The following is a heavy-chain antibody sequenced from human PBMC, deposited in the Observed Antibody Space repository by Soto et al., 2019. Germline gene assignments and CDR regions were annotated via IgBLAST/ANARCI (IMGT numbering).Heavy chain of an antibody. V-gene: IGHV1-46*03. CDR3: ARVVGYCSGGSCYSDAFDI. Sequence: ASVKVSCKASGYTFTSYYMHWVRQAPGQGLEWMGIINPSGGSTSYAQKFQGRVTMTRDTSTSTVYMELSSLRSEDTAVYYCARVVGYCSGGSCYSDAFDIRGQGTMVTVSS. J-gene: IGHJ3*02. CDR1: GYTFTSYY. CDR2: INPSGGST. D-gene: IGHD2-15*01.